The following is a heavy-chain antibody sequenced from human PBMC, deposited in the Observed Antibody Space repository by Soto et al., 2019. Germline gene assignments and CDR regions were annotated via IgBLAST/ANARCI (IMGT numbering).Heavy chain of an antibody. CDR2: IPYDGTNK. CDR1: GFSFSISP. D-gene: IGHD7-27*01. Sequence: GSLRLSCAASGFSFSISPMHWVRQAPGKGPEWVALIPYDGTNKFYADSVKGRFTISRDNSKSTLYLQVDSLRPEDAAVYYCARDPKTSGGQHWAFNYFDSWGQGTLVTVSS. J-gene: IGHJ4*02. CDR3: ARDPKTSGGQHWAFNYFDS. V-gene: IGHV3-30-3*01.